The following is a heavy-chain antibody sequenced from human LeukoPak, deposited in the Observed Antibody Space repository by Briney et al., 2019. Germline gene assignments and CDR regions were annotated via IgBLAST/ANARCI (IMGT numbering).Heavy chain of an antibody. V-gene: IGHV3-7*01. CDR3: ARGVWYDSSGYSGY. Sequence: GGSLRLSCAASGFTFSSYWMSWVRQAPGKGLEWVANIKQDGSEKYYVDSVKGRFTISRDNSKNTLYLQMNSLRAEDTAVYYCARGVWYDSSGYSGYWGQGTLVTVSS. J-gene: IGHJ4*02. CDR1: GFTFSSYW. D-gene: IGHD3-22*01. CDR2: IKQDGSEK.